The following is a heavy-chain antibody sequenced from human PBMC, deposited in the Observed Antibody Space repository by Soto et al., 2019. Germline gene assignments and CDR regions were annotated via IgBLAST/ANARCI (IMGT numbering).Heavy chain of an antibody. CDR2: INHSGST. D-gene: IGHD6-13*01. V-gene: IGHV4-34*01. CDR1: GGSFSGYY. CDR3: AGPTGIAAAALID. J-gene: IGHJ4*02. Sequence: QVQLQQWGAGLLKPSETLSLTCAVYGGSFSGYYWSWIRQPPGKGLEWIGEINHSGSTNYNPSLKSRVTISVDTSKNQSSLKLSSVTAADTAVYYCAGPTGIAAAALIDWGQGTLVTVSS.